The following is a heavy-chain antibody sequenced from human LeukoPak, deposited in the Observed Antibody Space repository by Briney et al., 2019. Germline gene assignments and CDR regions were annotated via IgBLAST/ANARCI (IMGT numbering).Heavy chain of an antibody. V-gene: IGHV3-53*01. D-gene: IGHD3-22*01. CDR3: ARGHSSGSPDPFDY. CDR2: IYSGGAT. Sequence: GGSLRLSCAVPGFTVSTNYMSWVRQAPGKGLEWVSVIYSGGATHYADSVKGRFTISRDNSKNTLYLQMNSLRAEDTAIYYCARGHSSGSPDPFDYWGQGTLVTVSS. J-gene: IGHJ4*02. CDR1: GFTVSTNY.